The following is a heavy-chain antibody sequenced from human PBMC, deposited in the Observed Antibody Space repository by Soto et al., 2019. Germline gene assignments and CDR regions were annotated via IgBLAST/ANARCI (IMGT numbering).Heavy chain of an antibody. J-gene: IGHJ4*02. CDR1: GFTFSSYA. D-gene: IGHD4-4*01. CDR2: ISGSGNYT. Sequence: VGSLRLSCAASGFTFSSYAMSWVRQAPGKGLEWVSSISGSGNYTHYADFLRGRFTISRDNAKTSLYLQMNSLRAEDTAVYYCAREGINNYNEYYFDSWGQGTVVTVS. V-gene: IGHV3-21*01. CDR3: AREGINNYNEYYFDS.